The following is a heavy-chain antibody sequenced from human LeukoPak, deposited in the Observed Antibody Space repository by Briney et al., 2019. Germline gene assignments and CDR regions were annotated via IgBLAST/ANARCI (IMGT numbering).Heavy chain of an antibody. V-gene: IGHV4-59*01. CDR1: GGSINTFY. CDR3: ARELPERYSGSFLDY. Sequence: SETLSLTCAGSGGSINTFYWSWIRQPPGKGLEWIAYIDHSGSINYNPSLKSRVAISLDTSKNQFSLKLSSVTAADTAVYYCARELPERYSGSFLDYWGQGTLVTVSS. D-gene: IGHD1-26*01. J-gene: IGHJ4*02. CDR2: IDHSGSI.